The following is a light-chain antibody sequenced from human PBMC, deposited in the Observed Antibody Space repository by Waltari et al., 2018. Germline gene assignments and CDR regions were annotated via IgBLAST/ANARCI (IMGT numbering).Light chain of an antibody. Sequence: QSVLTQPPSASVTPGQRVTISCSGSSPNIGSTTLNWYQQLPGTAPKPLIYRNNQRPSGVPDRFSGSKSGTSASLAISGLQSEDETDYYCAAWDDSLNGWVFGGGTKLTVL. CDR1: SPNIGSTT. CDR2: RNN. V-gene: IGLV1-44*01. CDR3: AAWDDSLNGWV. J-gene: IGLJ3*02.